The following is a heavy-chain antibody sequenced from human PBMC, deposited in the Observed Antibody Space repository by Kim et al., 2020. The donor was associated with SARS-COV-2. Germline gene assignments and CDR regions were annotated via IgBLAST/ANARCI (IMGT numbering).Heavy chain of an antibody. J-gene: IGHJ6*02. Sequence: GGSLRLSCAASGFTFSSYAMHWVRQAPGKGLEYVSAISSNGGSTYYANSVKGRFTISRDNSKNTLYLQMGSLRAEDMAVYYCARTTVISSSWYVRYYYYGMDVWGQGTTVTVSS. CDR2: ISSNGGST. CDR1: GFTFSSYA. V-gene: IGHV3-64*01. D-gene: IGHD6-13*01. CDR3: ARTTVISSSWYVRYYYYGMDV.